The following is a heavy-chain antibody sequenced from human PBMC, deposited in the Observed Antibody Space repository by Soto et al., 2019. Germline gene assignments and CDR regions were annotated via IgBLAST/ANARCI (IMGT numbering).Heavy chain of an antibody. CDR1: GFTFSSYW. CDR3: VRAEAAAGRALDV. CDR2: INSDGSGT. J-gene: IGHJ6*02. Sequence: EVQLVESGGGLVQPGGSLRLSCAASGFTFSSYWMHWVRQAPGKGLVWVSRINSDGSGTNYADSVKGRFTISRDNAKNTMYLQMNSLRVEDTAVYSCVRAEAAAGRALDVWGQGTPVTVAS. V-gene: IGHV3-74*01. D-gene: IGHD6-13*01.